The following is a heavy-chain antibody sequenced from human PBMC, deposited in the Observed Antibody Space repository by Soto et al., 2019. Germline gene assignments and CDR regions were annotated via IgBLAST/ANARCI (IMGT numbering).Heavy chain of an antibody. V-gene: IGHV4-39*01. CDR1: GGSVSSSSYY. CDR2: VYYSGST. D-gene: IGHD3-9*01. CDR3: GRLEGLATISYYFDY. J-gene: IGHJ4*02. Sequence: PSETLSVTCTISGGSVSSSSYYWGWLRQPPGKGLEWIGSVYYSGSTYYNPSLESRVTISVDKSKNQFSLKLMSLSAADTAVYYCGRLEGLATISYYFDYWGQGALVTVSS.